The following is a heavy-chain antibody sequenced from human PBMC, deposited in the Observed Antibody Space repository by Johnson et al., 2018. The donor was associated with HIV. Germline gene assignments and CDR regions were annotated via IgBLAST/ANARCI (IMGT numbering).Heavy chain of an antibody. Sequence: VQLVESGGGLVKPGGSLRVSCVASGFTFSNAWMSWVRQAPGKGLEWVGRIKSKTDGGTTDYAAPVKGRFTISRDDSKNTVYLQMNSLKVDDTAVYYCTNRWWEVPYACDICGQGTMVTVSS. D-gene: IGHD2-15*01. CDR1: GFTFSNAW. V-gene: IGHV3-15*01. J-gene: IGHJ3*02. CDR2: IKSKTDGGTT. CDR3: TNRWWEVPYACDI.